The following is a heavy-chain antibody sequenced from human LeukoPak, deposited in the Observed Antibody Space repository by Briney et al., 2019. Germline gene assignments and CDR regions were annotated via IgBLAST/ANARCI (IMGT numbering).Heavy chain of an antibody. CDR1: GGSISSSSYY. V-gene: IGHV4-39*01. CDR3: ARYDILTGPGGY. J-gene: IGHJ4*02. D-gene: IGHD3-9*01. CDR2: IYYSGST. Sequence: SETLPLTCTVSGGSISSSSYYWGWLPQPPGKGLEWIGSIYYSGSTYYNPYLKSRVTISVDTSKNQFSLKLSSVTAADTAVYYCARYDILTGPGGYWGQGTLVTVSS.